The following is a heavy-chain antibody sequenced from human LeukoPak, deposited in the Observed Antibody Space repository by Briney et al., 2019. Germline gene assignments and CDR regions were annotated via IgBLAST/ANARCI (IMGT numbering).Heavy chain of an antibody. J-gene: IGHJ4*02. Sequence: PGGSLRLSCAASGFTCSSYAMTWVRQAPEKGLEWVSSIIDSGISTYYGDSVKGRFTISRDNSKNTLYLHMNSLRAEDTAIYYCAKESRGYYDYWGQGTLVTVSS. D-gene: IGHD2/OR15-2a*01. CDR3: AKESRGYYDY. CDR2: IIDSGIST. CDR1: GFTCSSYA. V-gene: IGHV3-23*01.